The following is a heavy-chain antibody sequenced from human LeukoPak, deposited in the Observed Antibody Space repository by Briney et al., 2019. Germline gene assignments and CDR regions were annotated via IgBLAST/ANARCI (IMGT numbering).Heavy chain of an antibody. CDR3: ARDLSATARAYDC. Sequence: GGSLRLSCAASGFILSDYNMNWVRQAPGKGLEWVSFIAISGTYITYADSMKGRFTISRDNAKNSLYLQMNSLRAEDTAVYYCARDLSATARAYDCWGQGTLVTVSS. J-gene: IGHJ4*02. CDR1: GFILSDYN. D-gene: IGHD1-26*01. CDR2: IAISGTYI. V-gene: IGHV3-21*01.